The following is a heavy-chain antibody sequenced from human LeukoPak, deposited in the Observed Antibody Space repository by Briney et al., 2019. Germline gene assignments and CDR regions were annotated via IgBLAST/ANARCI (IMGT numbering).Heavy chain of an antibody. V-gene: IGHV3-15*01. Sequence: GGSLRLSCAGSGFTFSNARMTWVRQAPGKGLEWVGRIKTKTDGGTTDYAAPVKGRFTISRDDSRNTLYLQMNSLRTEDTAVYYCTSTLGYWGQGALVTVSS. J-gene: IGHJ4*02. CDR3: TSTLGY. CDR1: GFTFSNAR. CDR2: IKTKTDGGTT.